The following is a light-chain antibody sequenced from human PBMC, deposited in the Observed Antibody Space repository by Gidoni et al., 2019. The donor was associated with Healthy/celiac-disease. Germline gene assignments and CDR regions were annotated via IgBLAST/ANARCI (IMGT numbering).Light chain of an antibody. V-gene: IGLV3-1*01. Sequence: YELTQPPSVSVSPGQTASITCSGDKLGEKYACWSQQQPGPSPVLVVYQDSKRPSGIPERFSGSNSGHTATLTISGAQAMDEADYYCPAWDISTWRVVFGGWTKLTVL. CDR1: KLGEKY. J-gene: IGLJ2*01. CDR3: PAWDISTWRVV. CDR2: QDS.